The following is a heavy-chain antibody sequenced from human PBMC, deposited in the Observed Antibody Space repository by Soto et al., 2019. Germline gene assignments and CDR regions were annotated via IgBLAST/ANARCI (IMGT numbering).Heavy chain of an antibody. Sequence: PGGSLRLSCAASGFTFSSYAMNWVRQAPGKGLEWVSYITNSGSTIYYAASVKGRFTISRDNAKNSLYLQVNSLRNEDTAVYYCSRDLFTVVDVFDIWGQGTMVPV. CDR3: SRDLFTVVDVFDI. V-gene: IGHV3-48*02. CDR2: ITNSGSTI. D-gene: IGHD6-6*01. CDR1: GFTFSSYA. J-gene: IGHJ3*02.